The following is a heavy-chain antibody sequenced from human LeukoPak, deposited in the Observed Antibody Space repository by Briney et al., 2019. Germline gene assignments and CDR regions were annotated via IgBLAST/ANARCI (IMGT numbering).Heavy chain of an antibody. Sequence: GGSLRLSCAASGFTFSDYWMTWVRQAPGKGLEWVANIKKDGSEKYYVESLEGRFAISRDNVKNSLYLQMNSLRAEDTAVYYCARDLQDGVPTGYWGQGTLVIVS. D-gene: IGHD4-17*01. CDR1: GFTFSDYW. CDR2: IKKDGSEK. V-gene: IGHV3-7*01. J-gene: IGHJ4*02. CDR3: ARDLQDGVPTGY.